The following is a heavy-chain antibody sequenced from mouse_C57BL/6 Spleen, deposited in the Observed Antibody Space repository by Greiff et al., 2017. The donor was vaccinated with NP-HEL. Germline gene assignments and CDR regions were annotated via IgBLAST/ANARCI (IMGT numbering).Heavy chain of an antibody. D-gene: IGHD2-1*01. CDR2: IDPYDSYT. V-gene: IGHV1-50*01. CDR3: ARARGSGNYEYDGG. J-gene: IGHJ1*03. Sequence: VQLQQSGAELVKPGASVKLSCKASGYTFTSYWMQWVKQRPGQGLEWIGEIDPYDSYTNYNQKFKGKATLTVDTSSSTAYMQLSSLTSEDAAVYDCARARGSGNYEYDGGWGTGTTVTVAS. CDR1: GYTFTSYW.